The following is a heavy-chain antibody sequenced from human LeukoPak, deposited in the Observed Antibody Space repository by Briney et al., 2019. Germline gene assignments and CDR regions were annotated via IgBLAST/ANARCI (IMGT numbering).Heavy chain of an antibody. CDR2: ISWDGGST. V-gene: IGHV3-43D*03. J-gene: IGHJ4*02. CDR3: AKDIDDSSGLIDY. CDR1: GFTFDDYA. D-gene: IGHD3-22*01. Sequence: PGGSLGLSCAASGFTFDDYAMHWVRQAPGKGLEWVSLISWDGGSTYYADSVKGRFTISRDNSKNSLYLQMNSLRAEDTALYYCAKDIDDSSGLIDYWGQGTLVTVSS.